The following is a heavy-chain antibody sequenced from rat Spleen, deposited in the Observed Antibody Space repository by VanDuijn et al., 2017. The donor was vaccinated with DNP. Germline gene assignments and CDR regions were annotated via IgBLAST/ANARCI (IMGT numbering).Heavy chain of an antibody. CDR3: EGKYY. V-gene: IGHV2S8*01. J-gene: IGHJ2*01. CDR2: ISSGGST. CDR1: GFSLTTYG. Sequence: QVQLKESGPGLVQPSQTLSLTCTVSGFSLTTYGVSWIRQPPGKGLEWIAAISSGGSTYYNSALKSRLSISRDTTKSQVFLKMNSLQTEDTAIYFWEGKYYWGQGVMVTVSS.